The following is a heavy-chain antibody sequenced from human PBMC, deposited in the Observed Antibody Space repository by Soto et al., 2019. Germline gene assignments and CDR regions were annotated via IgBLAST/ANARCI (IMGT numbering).Heavy chain of an antibody. Sequence: QVQLVQSGAEVKKPGASVKVSCKTSGYTFTSYGISWVRQAPGQGLEWLGWISPYNGDTNYALNLQDRVARTTDTATRTVYMEVRSLGSDDTAVYYCARDLNTFGVVKYGMDVWGQGTTVTVSS. CDR2: ISPYNGDT. V-gene: IGHV1-18*01. J-gene: IGHJ6*02. D-gene: IGHD3-3*01. CDR1: GYTFTSYG. CDR3: ARDLNTFGVVKYGMDV.